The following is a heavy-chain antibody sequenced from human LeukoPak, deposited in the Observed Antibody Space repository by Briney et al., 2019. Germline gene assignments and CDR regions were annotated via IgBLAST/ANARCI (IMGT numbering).Heavy chain of an antibody. CDR3: ALGRFGCCGLEGESFKI. CDR2: IRGSGSYT. V-gene: IGHV3-21*03. D-gene: IGHD2-15*01. J-gene: IGHJ3*02. Sequence: PGGSLRHSSVVPGFTFSSYNMNWVRQAPGKGLEKVSCIRGSGSYTYYAECVQGEFTIPRDNAKHTLYLQLNSLRDEGTAVYCCALGRFGCCGLEGESFKIWGHGTMVTVSS. CDR1: GFTFSSYN.